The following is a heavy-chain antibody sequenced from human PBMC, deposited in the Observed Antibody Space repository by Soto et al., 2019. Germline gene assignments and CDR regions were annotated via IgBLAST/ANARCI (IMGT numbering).Heavy chain of an antibody. J-gene: IGHJ4*02. CDR1: GGSISSGDYY. D-gene: IGHD5-12*01. CDR2: IYYSGSS. CDR3: ASIPPEYSGYDAYCFDY. Sequence: PSETLSLTCTVSGGSISSGDYYWSWVRQPPGKGLEWIGYIYYSGSSYYNPSLQSRVTISVDTSKTQFSLTLTSVTAADTAVYYWASIPPEYSGYDAYCFDYWGLGTLVTVSS. V-gene: IGHV4-30-4*01.